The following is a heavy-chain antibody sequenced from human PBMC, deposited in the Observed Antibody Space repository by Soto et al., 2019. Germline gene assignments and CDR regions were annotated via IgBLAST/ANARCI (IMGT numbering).Heavy chain of an antibody. V-gene: IGHV4-59*01. Sequence: PSETLSLTCTVSGGSISSYYWSWIRQPPGKGLEWIGYIYYSGSTNYNPSLKSRVTISVDTSKNQFSLKLSSVTAADTAVYYCARDRDPYSSSWYDLDYWGQGTLVTVSS. J-gene: IGHJ4*02. D-gene: IGHD6-13*01. CDR2: IYYSGST. CDR1: GGSISSYY. CDR3: ARDRDPYSSSWYDLDY.